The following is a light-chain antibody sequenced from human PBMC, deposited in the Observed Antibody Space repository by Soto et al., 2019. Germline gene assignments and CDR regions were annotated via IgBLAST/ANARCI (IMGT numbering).Light chain of an antibody. CDR3: QQYGSSPPGLT. CDR1: QSVSSSY. V-gene: IGKV3-20*01. CDR2: GAS. Sequence: EIVLTQSPGTLSLSPGERATLSCRASQSVSSSYLAWYHQKPGQAPRLLIYGASSRATGIPDRFSASGSGTDFTLTISRLEPQDFGVYYCQQYGSSPPGLTFGGGTKVDIK. J-gene: IGKJ4*01.